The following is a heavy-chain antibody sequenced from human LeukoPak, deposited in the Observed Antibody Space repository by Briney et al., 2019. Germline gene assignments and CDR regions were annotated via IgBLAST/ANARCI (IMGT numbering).Heavy chain of an antibody. CDR2: ISYDGSNK. CDR3: ARAYDYGDDY. CDR1: GFTFSSYA. D-gene: IGHD4-17*01. J-gene: IGHJ4*02. V-gene: IGHV3-30*04. Sequence: GGSLRLSCAASGFTFSSYAMHWVRQAPGKGLEWMAVISYDGSNKYYADSVKGRFTISRDNSKNTLYLQMNSLRAEDTAVYYCARAYDYGDDYWGQGTLVTVSS.